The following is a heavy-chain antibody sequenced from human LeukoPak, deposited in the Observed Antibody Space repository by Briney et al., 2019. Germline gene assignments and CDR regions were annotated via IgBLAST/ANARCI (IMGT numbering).Heavy chain of an antibody. D-gene: IGHD5-18*01. CDR3: ARVSKSSGRIQLWFDY. CDR1: GGSISSYY. V-gene: IGHV4-59*01. J-gene: IGHJ4*02. CDR2: IYYSGST. Sequence: SETLSLTCTVSGGSISSYYWSWIRQPPGKGLEWIGYIYYSGSTNYNPSLKSRVTISVDTSKNQFSLKLSSVTAADTAVYYCARVSKSSGRIQLWFDYWGQETLVTVSS.